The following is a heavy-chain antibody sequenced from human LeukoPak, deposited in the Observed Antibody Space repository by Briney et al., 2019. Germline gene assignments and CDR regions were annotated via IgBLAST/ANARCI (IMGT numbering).Heavy chain of an antibody. D-gene: IGHD3-10*01. Sequence: SETLSLTCTVSGGSVSSGSYYWSWIRQPPGKGLEWIGYIYYSGSTYYNPSLKSRVTISVDTSKNQFSLKLSSVTAADTAVYYCARSLQGFGDLYDYWGQGTLVTVSS. V-gene: IGHV4-61*01. CDR3: ARSLQGFGDLYDY. J-gene: IGHJ4*02. CDR2: IYYSGST. CDR1: GGSVSSGSYY.